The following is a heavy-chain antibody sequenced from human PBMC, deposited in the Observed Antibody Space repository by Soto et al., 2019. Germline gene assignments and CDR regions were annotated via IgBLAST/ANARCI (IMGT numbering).Heavy chain of an antibody. CDR1: GFTFSSYA. Sequence: QVQLVESGGGVVQPGRSLRLSCAASGFTFSSYAMHWVRQAPGKGLEWVAVISYDGSNKYYADSVKGRFTISRDNSKNTLYLQMNSLRAEDTAVYYCARDIVRTVTLIDYWGQGTLVTVSS. V-gene: IGHV3-30-3*01. CDR2: ISYDGSNK. J-gene: IGHJ4*02. D-gene: IGHD4-17*01. CDR3: ARDIVRTVTLIDY.